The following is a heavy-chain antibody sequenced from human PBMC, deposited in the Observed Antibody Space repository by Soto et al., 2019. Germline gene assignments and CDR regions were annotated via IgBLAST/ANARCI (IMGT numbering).Heavy chain of an antibody. J-gene: IGHJ4*01. CDR1: GGC. Sequence: GGCLSWISQHPGKGLDWIGCISYGGSTSYNPSLKSRVTISVDTSKNQFSLKLTSVTAADTAVYYCSRGMPVWGHRAPVTVSS. CDR3: SRGMPV. D-gene: IGHD2-2*01. V-gene: IGHV4-31*02. CDR2: ISYGGST.